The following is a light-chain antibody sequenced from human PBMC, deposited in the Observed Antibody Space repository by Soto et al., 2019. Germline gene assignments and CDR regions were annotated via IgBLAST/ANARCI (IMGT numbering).Light chain of an antibody. Sequence: QSVLTQPPSVSGAPGQRVTISCTGSSSNIGAGYDVHWYQQLPGTAPKLLIYGDNNRPSGVPDRFSGSKSGTSASLAITGLQAEDDADYYCQSYDSSLSAWVFGGGTKVTVL. CDR2: GDN. V-gene: IGLV1-40*01. CDR1: SSNIGAGYD. CDR3: QSYDSSLSAWV. J-gene: IGLJ3*02.